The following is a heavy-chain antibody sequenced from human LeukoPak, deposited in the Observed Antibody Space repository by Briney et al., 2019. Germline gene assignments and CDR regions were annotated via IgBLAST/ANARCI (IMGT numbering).Heavy chain of an antibody. CDR2: INYSGST. J-gene: IGHJ4*02. V-gene: IGHV4-59*01. CDR1: GGSIRSYH. Sequence: SETLSLTCTVSGGSIRSYHWSWIRQPPGKGLEWIGYINYSGSTKYNPSLKSRVTISVDTSKNQLSLKVSSVTAADTAVYYCARDVRDEGFDYWGQGTLVTVSS. CDR3: ARDVRDEGFDY.